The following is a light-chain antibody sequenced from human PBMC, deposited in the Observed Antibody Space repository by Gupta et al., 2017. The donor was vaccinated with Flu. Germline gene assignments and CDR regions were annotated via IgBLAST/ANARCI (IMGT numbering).Light chain of an antibody. V-gene: IGLV3-9*01. CDR3: QVWDSSTEV. CDR1: NNENRN. Sequence: CGGNNNENRNVAWVQEKAGPGPVLVIYRDISRPAGIPERFSGSNSGNTATLTISGAQAGDEADYYCQVWDSSTEVFGGGTKLTVL. CDR2: RDI. J-gene: IGLJ2*01.